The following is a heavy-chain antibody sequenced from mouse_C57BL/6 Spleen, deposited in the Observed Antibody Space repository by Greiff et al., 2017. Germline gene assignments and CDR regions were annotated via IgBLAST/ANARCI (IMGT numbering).Heavy chain of an antibody. Sequence: VHLVESGAELVKPGASVKISCKASGYAFSSYWMNWVKQRPGKGLEWIGQIYPGDGDTNYNGKFKGKATLTADKSSSTAYMQLSSLTSEYSAVYFCARSPPYYSNPLGYAMDYGGQGTSVTVSS. D-gene: IGHD2-5*01. V-gene: IGHV1-80*01. J-gene: IGHJ4*01. CDR1: GYAFSSYW. CDR2: IYPGDGDT. CDR3: ARSPPYYSNPLGYAMDY.